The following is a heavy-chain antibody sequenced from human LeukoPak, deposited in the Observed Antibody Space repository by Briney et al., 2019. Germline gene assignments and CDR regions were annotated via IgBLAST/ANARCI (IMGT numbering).Heavy chain of an antibody. Sequence: GGSLRLSCAASGFTFSSYGMHWVRQAPGKGLEWVAVIWYDGSNKYYADSVKGRFTISRDNSKNTLYLQMNSLRAEDTAVYYCARDFNYYDSSGYWGGGYYYYGMDVWGQGTTVTVSS. V-gene: IGHV3-33*01. CDR1: GFTFSSYG. CDR2: IWYDGSNK. CDR3: ARDFNYYDSSGYWGGGYYYYGMDV. J-gene: IGHJ6*02. D-gene: IGHD3-22*01.